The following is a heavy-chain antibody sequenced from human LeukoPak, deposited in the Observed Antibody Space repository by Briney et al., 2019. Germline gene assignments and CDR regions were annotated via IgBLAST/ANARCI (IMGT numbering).Heavy chain of an antibody. CDR1: GGSISSYY. CDR3: ARSRYGLFDP. J-gene: IGHJ5*02. CDR2: IYYSGST. V-gene: IGHV4-59*01. Sequence: SETLSLTCTVSGGSISSYYWSWIRQPPGKGLEWIGYIYYSGSTNYNPSLKSRVTISVDTSKNQFSLKLSSVTAADTAVYYCARSRYGLFDPWGQGTLVTVSS. D-gene: IGHD3-16*02.